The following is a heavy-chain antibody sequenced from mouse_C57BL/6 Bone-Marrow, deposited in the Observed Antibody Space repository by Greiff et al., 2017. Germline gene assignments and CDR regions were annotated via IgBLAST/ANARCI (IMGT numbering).Heavy chain of an antibody. CDR2: IHPSDSDT. V-gene: IGHV1-74*01. J-gene: IGHJ4*01. CDR3: AIPGDLTAYAMDY. D-gene: IGHD4-1*01. CDR1: GYTFTSYW. Sequence: VQLQQPGAELVKPGASVKVSCKASGYTFTSYWMHWVKPRPGQGLEWIGRIHPSDSDTNYNQKFKGKATLTVDKSSSTAYMPLSSLTSEDSAVYYCAIPGDLTAYAMDYWGQGTSGTVSS.